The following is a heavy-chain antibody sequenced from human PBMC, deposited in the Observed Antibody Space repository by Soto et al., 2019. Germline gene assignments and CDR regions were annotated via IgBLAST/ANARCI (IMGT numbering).Heavy chain of an antibody. CDR1: GYTFTSYY. D-gene: IGHD6-19*01. CDR2: INPSGGST. Sequence: ASVKVSCKASGYTFTSYYMHWVRQAPGQGLEWMGIINPSGGSTSYAQKFQGRVTMTRDTSTSTAYMELRSLRSDDTAVYYCARDPHHQWLPTYYYYGMDVWGQGTTVTVSS. J-gene: IGHJ6*02. CDR3: ARDPHHQWLPTYYYYGMDV. V-gene: IGHV1-46*01.